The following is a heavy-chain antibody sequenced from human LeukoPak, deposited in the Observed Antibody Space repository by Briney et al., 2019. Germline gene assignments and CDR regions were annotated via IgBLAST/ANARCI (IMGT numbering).Heavy chain of an antibody. J-gene: IGHJ5*02. CDR2: ISSSSSFI. CDR3: TKSDWFAP. Sequence: GGSLRLSCAASGFSFSSYSMNWVRQAPGKGLEWVSSISSSSSFIYYADSVKGRFTISRDNAKNSLYLQMNSLRAEDTAVYYCTKSDWFAPWGQGTLVTVSS. V-gene: IGHV3-21*01. CDR1: GFSFSSYS.